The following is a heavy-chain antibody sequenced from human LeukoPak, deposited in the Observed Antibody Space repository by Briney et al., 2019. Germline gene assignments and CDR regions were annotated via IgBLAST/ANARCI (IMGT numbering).Heavy chain of an antibody. V-gene: IGHV3-49*03. J-gene: IGHJ4*02. CDR2: IRSKAYGGTT. CDR3: TREEAGQWLATFDY. D-gene: IGHD6-19*01. Sequence: PGGSLRLSCTASGFTFGDYAMSWFRQAPGKGLEWVGFIRSKAYGGTTEYAASVKGRFTISRDDSKSIAYLQMNSLKTEDTAVYYCTREEAGQWLATFDYWGQGTLVTVSS. CDR1: GFTFGDYA.